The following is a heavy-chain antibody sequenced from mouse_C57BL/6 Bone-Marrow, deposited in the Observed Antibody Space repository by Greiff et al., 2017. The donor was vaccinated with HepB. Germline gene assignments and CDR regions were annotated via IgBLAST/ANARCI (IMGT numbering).Heavy chain of an antibody. CDR1: GYTFTDYD. J-gene: IGHJ2*01. CDR2: IDPETGGT. V-gene: IGHV1-15*01. Sequence: QVQLKESGAELVRPGASVTLSCKASGYTFTDYDMHWVKQTPVHGLEWIGAIDPETGGTAYNQKFKGKAILTADKSSSTAYMELRSLTSEDSAVYYCTFYYYGSRPFDYWGQGTTLTVSS. D-gene: IGHD1-1*01. CDR3: TFYYYGSRPFDY.